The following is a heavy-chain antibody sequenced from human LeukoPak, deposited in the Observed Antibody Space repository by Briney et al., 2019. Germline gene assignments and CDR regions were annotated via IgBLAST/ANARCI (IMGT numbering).Heavy chain of an antibody. CDR1: GFTFTTYW. D-gene: IGHD1-26*01. Sequence: GGSLRLSCAASGFTFTTYWMHWVRQAPGKGLVWVSRINSDGSSTTYADSVKGRFTISRDNAKNTLYLQMNSLRAEDTAVYYCARGLVGATFSDYWGQGTLVTVSS. J-gene: IGHJ4*02. V-gene: IGHV3-74*03. CDR2: INSDGSST. CDR3: ARGLVGATFSDY.